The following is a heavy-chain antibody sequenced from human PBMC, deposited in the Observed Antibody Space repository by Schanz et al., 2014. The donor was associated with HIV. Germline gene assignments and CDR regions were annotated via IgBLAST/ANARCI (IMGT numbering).Heavy chain of an antibody. CDR2: ISYDGSIK. D-gene: IGHD1-26*01. Sequence: QVQLVESGGGVVQPGRSLRLSCAASGFTFRTHGIHWVRQAPAKGLEWVAVISYDGSIKEYADSVKGRFTISRVNAKNTLYLQMNSLRAEDTAMYYCTVSPAQVGGYWGQGTLVTVSS. J-gene: IGHJ4*02. CDR3: TVSPAQVGGY. V-gene: IGHV3-30*03. CDR1: GFTFRTHG.